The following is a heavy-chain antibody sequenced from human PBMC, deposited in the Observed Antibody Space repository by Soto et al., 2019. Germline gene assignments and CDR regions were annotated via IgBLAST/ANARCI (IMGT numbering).Heavy chain of an antibody. D-gene: IGHD3-9*01. CDR2: INPSGGST. J-gene: IGHJ6*02. CDR1: GYTFTSYY. CDR3: ARDLKIYVILTGYYMNPRLNHHYGMDV. V-gene: IGHV1-46*01. Sequence: ASVKVSCKASGYTFTSYYMHWVRQAPGQGLERMGIINPSGGSTSYAQKFQGRVTMTRDTSTSTVYMELSSLRSEDTAVYYCARDLKIYVILTGYYMNPRLNHHYGMDVWGQGTAVTVS.